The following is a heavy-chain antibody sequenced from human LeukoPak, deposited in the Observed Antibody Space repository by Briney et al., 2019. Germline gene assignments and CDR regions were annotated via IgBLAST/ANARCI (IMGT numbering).Heavy chain of an antibody. CDR2: ISWDGGST. CDR1: GFTFDDYA. J-gene: IGHJ4*02. Sequence: GGSLRLSCAASGFTFDDYAMHWFRQAPGKGLEWVSLISWDGGSTYYADSVKGRFTISRDNSKNSLYLQMNSLRAEDTALYYCAKDIGVVLPAAIGDYWGQGTLVTVSS. CDR3: AKDIGVVLPAAIGDY. V-gene: IGHV3-43D*04. D-gene: IGHD2-2*01.